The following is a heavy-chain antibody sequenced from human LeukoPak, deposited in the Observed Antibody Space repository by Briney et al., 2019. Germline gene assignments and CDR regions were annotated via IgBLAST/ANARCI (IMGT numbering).Heavy chain of an antibody. Sequence: SETLSLTCTVSGYSISSGYYRGWIRQPPGKGLEWIGSIYHSGSTYHNPSLKSRVTISVDTSKNQFSLKLSSVTAADTAVYYCARLRLGELSNWGQGTLVTVSS. CDR3: ARLRLGELSN. J-gene: IGHJ4*02. D-gene: IGHD3-16*02. CDR1: GYSISSGYY. CDR2: IYHSGST. V-gene: IGHV4-38-2*02.